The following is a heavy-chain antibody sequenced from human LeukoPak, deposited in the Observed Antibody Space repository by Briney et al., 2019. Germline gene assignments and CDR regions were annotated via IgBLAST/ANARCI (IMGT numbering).Heavy chain of an antibody. Sequence: PGGSLRLSCVASGFSLRSYWMSWVRQAPGKGLEWVANIKQDGSEKFYVDSVKGRFTISRDNAENSLYLQMNSLRVEDVAVYYCARIYCSGTNCDRWNAFDIWGQGTMVTGSS. V-gene: IGHV3-7*01. CDR2: IKQDGSEK. D-gene: IGHD2-2*01. J-gene: IGHJ3*02. CDR1: GFSLRSYW. CDR3: ARIYCSGTNCDRWNAFDI.